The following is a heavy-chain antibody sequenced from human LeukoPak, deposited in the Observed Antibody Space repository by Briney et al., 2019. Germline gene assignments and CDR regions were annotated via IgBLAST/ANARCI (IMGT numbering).Heavy chain of an antibody. CDR1: GGSISSYY. CDR2: IYYSGST. J-gene: IGHJ6*03. D-gene: IGHD3-3*01. Sequence: PSETLSLTCTVSGGSISSYYWSWTRQPPGKGLEWIGYIYYSGSTNYNPSLKSRVTMSVDTSKNQFSLKLSSVTAADTAVYYCARGPAGSIFGVVPLYYYYMDVWGKGTTVTVSS. CDR3: ARGPAGSIFGVVPLYYYYMDV. V-gene: IGHV4-59*12.